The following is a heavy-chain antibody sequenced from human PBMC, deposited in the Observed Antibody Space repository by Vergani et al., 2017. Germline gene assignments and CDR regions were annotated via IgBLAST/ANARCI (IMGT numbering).Heavy chain of an antibody. V-gene: IGHV4-34*01. Sequence: QVQLQQWGGGLLKPSETLSLTCVVNGGSFTSYHWTWIRQSPGEGLEWVGDIDHTGRPDYNPSLKSRLTMSVDKSRNQFSLTLNSVTATDTAIYFCMRVNAETNGHLYYYYYMDVWGQGTAVTVS. D-gene: IGHD2-8*01. CDR3: MRVNAETNGHLYYYYYMDV. J-gene: IGHJ6*03. CDR2: IDHTGRP. CDR1: GGSFTSYH.